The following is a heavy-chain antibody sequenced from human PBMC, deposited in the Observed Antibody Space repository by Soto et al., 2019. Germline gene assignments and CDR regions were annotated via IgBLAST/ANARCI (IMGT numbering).Heavy chain of an antibody. CDR1: GYTFTGYY. CDR3: ARGRRWQQFYYYYYGMDV. Sequence: ASVKVSCKASGYTFTGYYMHWVRQAPGQGLEWMGWINPSSGGTNYAQKFQGWVTMTRDTSISTAYMELSRLRSDDTAVYYCARGRRWQQFYYYYYGMDVWGQGTTVTVSS. CDR2: INPSSGGT. V-gene: IGHV1-2*04. D-gene: IGHD2-15*01. J-gene: IGHJ6*02.